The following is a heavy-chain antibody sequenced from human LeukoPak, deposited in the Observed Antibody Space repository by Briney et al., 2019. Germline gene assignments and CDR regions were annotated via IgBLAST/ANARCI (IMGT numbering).Heavy chain of an antibody. D-gene: IGHD4-17*01. Sequence: ASAKVSCKASGYTFTSYAMHWVRQAPGQRLEWMGWSNAGNGNTKYSQEFQGRVTMTEDTSTDTAYMELSSLRSEDTAVYYCATLHGDYEYSFDPWGQGVLVTVSS. J-gene: IGHJ5*02. CDR1: GYTFTSYA. CDR2: SNAGNGNT. CDR3: ATLHGDYEYSFDP. V-gene: IGHV1-3*02.